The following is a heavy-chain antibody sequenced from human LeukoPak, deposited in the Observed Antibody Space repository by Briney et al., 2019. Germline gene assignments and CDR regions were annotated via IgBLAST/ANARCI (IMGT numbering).Heavy chain of an antibody. V-gene: IGHV4-39*02. CDR1: GGSISSSSYY. D-gene: IGHD3-10*01. J-gene: IGHJ4*02. CDR2: IYYSGST. Sequence: PSETLSLTCTVSGGSISSSSYYWGWIRQPPGKGLEWIGSIYYSGSTYYNPSLKSRVTISVDTSKNHFSLKLSSVTAADTAVYYCARGDYYGSGSSEYFDYWGQGTLVTVSS. CDR3: ARGDYYGSGSSEYFDY.